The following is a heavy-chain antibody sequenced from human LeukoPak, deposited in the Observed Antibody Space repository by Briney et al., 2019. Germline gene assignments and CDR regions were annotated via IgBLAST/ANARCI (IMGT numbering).Heavy chain of an antibody. CDR2: ISGSGSTI. CDR3: ARDIRAAGARDAFDI. V-gene: IGHV3-11*01. CDR1: GFTFSDYY. Sequence: PGGSLRLSCAASGFTFSDYYMSWIRQAPGKGLEWVSYISGSGSTIYYADSVKGRFTISRDNAKNSLYLQMNSLRAEDTAVYYCARDIRAAGARDAFDIWGQGTMVTVSS. D-gene: IGHD6-13*01. J-gene: IGHJ3*02.